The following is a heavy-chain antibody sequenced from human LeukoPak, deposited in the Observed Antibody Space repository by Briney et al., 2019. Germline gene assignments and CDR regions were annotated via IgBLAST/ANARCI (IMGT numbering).Heavy chain of an antibody. D-gene: IGHD2-21*02. CDR1: GFTFDDYA. CDR2: ISWNSGSI. V-gene: IGHV3-9*01. Sequence: KTGGSLRLSCAASGFTFDDYAMHWVRQAPGKGLEWVSGISWNSGSIGYADSVKGRFTISRDNSKNTLYLQMNSLRAEDTAVYYCACGDYERATVRDYWGQGTLVTVPS. J-gene: IGHJ4*02. CDR3: ACGDYERATVRDY.